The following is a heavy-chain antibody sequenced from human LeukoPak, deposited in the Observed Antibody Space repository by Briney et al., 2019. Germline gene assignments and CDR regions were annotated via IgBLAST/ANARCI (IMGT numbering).Heavy chain of an antibody. J-gene: IGHJ4*02. CDR1: GFGFNDHY. CDR3: ARGSDMYYDSSGSFDY. V-gene: IGHV3-11*01. D-gene: IGHD3-22*01. Sequence: GGSLRLSCAGSGFGFNDHYMTWIRQAPGKGLEWISYISSSGSTIYYAASVKGRFTISRDNAKNSVFLQMNSLKAEDTAVYYCARGSDMYYDSSGSFDYWGQGPLVTVSA. CDR2: ISSSGSTI.